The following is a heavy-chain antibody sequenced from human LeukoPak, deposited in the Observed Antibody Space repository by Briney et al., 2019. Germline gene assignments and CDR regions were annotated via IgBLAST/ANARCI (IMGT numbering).Heavy chain of an antibody. CDR2: TYHSGST. J-gene: IGHJ4*02. CDR3: AGEHYDVFDY. Sequence: PSETLSLTCTVSGGSISSGGYYWSWIRQPPGKGLEWIGYTYHSGSTYYNPSLKSRVTISVDRSKNQFSLKLSSVTAADTAVYYCAGEHYDVFDYWGQGTLVTVSS. V-gene: IGHV4-30-2*01. CDR1: GGSISSGGYY. D-gene: IGHD3-3*01.